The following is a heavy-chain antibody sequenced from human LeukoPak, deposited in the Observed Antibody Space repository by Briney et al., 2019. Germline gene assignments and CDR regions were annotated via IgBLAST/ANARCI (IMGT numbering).Heavy chain of an antibody. CDR2: LYSGSST. V-gene: IGHV3-53*01. CDR3: ARGGDHFRWYLDL. CDR1: GFTVSTNY. J-gene: IGHJ2*01. Sequence: ARSLRLSCAASGFTVSTNYMNWVRQAPGKGLEWVSILYSGSSTYYAASVAGRFTISRDSSKNNLFLQMNDLRAEDTAVYYCARGGDHFRWYLDLWGRGTLVT. D-gene: IGHD3-3*02.